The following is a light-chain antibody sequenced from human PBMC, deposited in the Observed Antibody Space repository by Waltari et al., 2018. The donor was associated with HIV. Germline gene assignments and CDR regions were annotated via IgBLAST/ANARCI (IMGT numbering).Light chain of an antibody. CDR2: SNN. V-gene: IGLV1-44*01. Sequence: QSVLTQPPSASGTPGQRVTIPCSGSSSNIGSNTVSCFQQLPGPATKLLIYSNNQRPSGVPDRFSGSKSGTSASLAITGLQSEDEADYYCAAWDDSLNGWVFGGGTKLTVL. J-gene: IGLJ3*02. CDR1: SSNIGSNT. CDR3: AAWDDSLNGWV.